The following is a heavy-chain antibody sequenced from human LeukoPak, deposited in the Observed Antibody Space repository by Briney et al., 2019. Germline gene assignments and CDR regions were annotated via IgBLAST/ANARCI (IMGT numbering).Heavy chain of an antibody. CDR2: ISSSSSYI. V-gene: IGHV3-21*01. J-gene: IGHJ5*02. Sequence: GGSLRLSCAASGFTFSSYSMNWVRQAPGKGLEWDSSISSSSSYIYYADSVKGRFTISRDNAKNSLYLQMNSLRAEDTAVYYCARVMVRGVILNWFDPWGQGTLVTVSS. D-gene: IGHD3-10*01. CDR3: ARVMVRGVILNWFDP. CDR1: GFTFSSYS.